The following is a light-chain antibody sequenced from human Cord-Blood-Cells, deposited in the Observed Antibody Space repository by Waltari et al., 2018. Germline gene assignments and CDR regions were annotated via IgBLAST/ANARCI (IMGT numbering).Light chain of an antibody. Sequence: QSALTQPASVSGSPGQSITISCPGTSSDAGGYNYVSWYQQHPVKAPKLMIYDVSKRPSGVSNRFSGSKSGNTASLTISGLQAEDEADYYCSSYTSSTLYVFGTGTKVTVL. V-gene: IGLV2-14*01. CDR1: SSDAGGYNY. CDR3: SSYTSSTLYV. J-gene: IGLJ1*01. CDR2: DVS.